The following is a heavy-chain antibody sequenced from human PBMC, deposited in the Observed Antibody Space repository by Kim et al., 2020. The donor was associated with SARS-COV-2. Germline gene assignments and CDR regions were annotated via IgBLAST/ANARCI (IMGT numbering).Heavy chain of an antibody. Sequence: NPTLKSRVTISVETSKNQFSLRLSSVTAAGTAVYYCARAVGIVGATSADYWGQGTLVTVSS. D-gene: IGHD1-26*01. V-gene: IGHV4-34*01. CDR3: ARAVGIVGATSADY. J-gene: IGHJ4*02.